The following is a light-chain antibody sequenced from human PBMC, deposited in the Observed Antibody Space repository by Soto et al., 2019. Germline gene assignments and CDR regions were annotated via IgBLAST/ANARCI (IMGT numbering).Light chain of an antibody. CDR2: DVT. Sequence: QSVLSQPASVSGSPGQSITISCTGTSSDVGGYEYVSWYQHQPGKAPKLIIYDVTNRPSGVSNRFSGSKSGNTASLTISGLQAADEADYYCSLYTSENTYVFGTGTKVTVL. CDR3: SLYTSENTYV. CDR1: SSDVGGYEY. J-gene: IGLJ1*01. V-gene: IGLV2-14*01.